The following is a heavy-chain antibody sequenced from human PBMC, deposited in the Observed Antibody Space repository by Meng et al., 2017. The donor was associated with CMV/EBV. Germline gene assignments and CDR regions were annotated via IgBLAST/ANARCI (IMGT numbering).Heavy chain of an antibody. V-gene: IGHV4-39*07. D-gene: IGHD6-13*01. CDR2: IYYSGST. CDR1: GGSISSSSYY. CDR3: ARVGSSSWYDLNYFDY. Sequence: SETLSLTCTVSGGSISSSSYYWGWIRQPPGKGLEWIGSIYYSGSTYYNPSLTSRVTISVDTSKNQFSLKLSSVTAADTAVYYCARVGSSSWYDLNYFDYWGQGTLVTVSS. J-gene: IGHJ4*02.